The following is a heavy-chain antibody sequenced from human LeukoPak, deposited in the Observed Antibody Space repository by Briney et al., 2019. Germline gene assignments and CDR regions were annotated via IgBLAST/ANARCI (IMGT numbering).Heavy chain of an antibody. Sequence: SGPTLVNPTQTLTLTCTFSGFALSTAGVGVGWIRQPPGKALEWLAATYWNGDRRYSPSLNSRLTITKDTSKNQVVLTMSNMDPVDTATYYCAHRPGNYDYGGKGFDFWGQGTLVTVSS. CDR2: TYWNGDR. CDR1: GFALSTAGVG. V-gene: IGHV2-5*01. CDR3: AHRPGNYDYGGKGFDF. D-gene: IGHD4-23*01. J-gene: IGHJ4*02.